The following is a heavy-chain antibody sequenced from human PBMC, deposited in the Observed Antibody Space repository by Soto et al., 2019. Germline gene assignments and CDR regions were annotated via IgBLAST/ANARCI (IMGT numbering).Heavy chain of an antibody. V-gene: IGHV1-69*11. CDR3: ARVGTTGTTGWFDP. D-gene: IGHD1-1*01. J-gene: IGHJ5*02. Sequence: QVQLVQSGAEVKKPGSSVKVSCKASGGTFSSYAISWVRQAPGQGLEWMGGIIPILGTANYAQKFQGRVTITADEXXRPAYMELSSLRSEDTAVYYCARVGTTGTTGWFDPWGQGTLVTVSS. CDR1: GGTFSSYA. CDR2: IIPILGTA.